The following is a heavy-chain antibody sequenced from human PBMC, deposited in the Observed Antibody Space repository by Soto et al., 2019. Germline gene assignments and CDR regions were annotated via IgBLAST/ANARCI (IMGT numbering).Heavy chain of an antibody. CDR3: AKAPAYYYGSGTSHFDY. CDR1: GFLFSTYV. Sequence: GESLRLSCEASGFLFSTYVMSSVRQVPGKGLEWVSGISGSAGSTYYADSVKGRFTISRDNSKNTLYLQMNSLRVEDTAVYYCAKAPAYYYGSGTSHFDYWGQGTLVTVSS. D-gene: IGHD3-10*01. V-gene: IGHV3-23*01. J-gene: IGHJ4*02. CDR2: ISGSAGST.